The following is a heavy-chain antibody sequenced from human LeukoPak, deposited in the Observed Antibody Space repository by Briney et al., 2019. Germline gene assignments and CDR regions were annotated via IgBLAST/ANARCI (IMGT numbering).Heavy chain of an antibody. D-gene: IGHD2-2*01. Sequence: VASVNVSCKASGYTFTSYGISWVRQAPGQGLEWMGWISAYNGNTNYAQTLQGRVTMTTDTSTSTAYMELRSLRSDATAVYYCARDFRGYCSSTSCGGWFDRWGQGTLVTVSS. CDR1: GYTFTSYG. CDR2: ISAYNGNT. CDR3: ARDFRGYCSSTSCGGWFDR. V-gene: IGHV1-18*04. J-gene: IGHJ5*02.